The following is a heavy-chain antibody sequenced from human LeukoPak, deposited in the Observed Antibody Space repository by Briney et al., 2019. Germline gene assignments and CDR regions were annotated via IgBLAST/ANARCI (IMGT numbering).Heavy chain of an antibody. D-gene: IGHD3-3*01. V-gene: IGHV3-23*01. CDR1: EFAFSDYY. CDR3: AKSNPLRPFPL. J-gene: IGHJ4*02. Sequence: GGSLRLSCAASEFAFSDYYMSWVRQAPGKGLEWVSAISGSGGSTYYADSVKGRFTISRDNSKNTLYLQMNSLRAEDTAVYYCAKSNPLRPFPLWGQGTLVTVSS. CDR2: ISGSGGST.